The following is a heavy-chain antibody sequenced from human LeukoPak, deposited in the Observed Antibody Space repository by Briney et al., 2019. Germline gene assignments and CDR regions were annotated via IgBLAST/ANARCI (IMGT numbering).Heavy chain of an antibody. CDR2: INLRGGHT. D-gene: IGHD1-1*01. CDR1: GYTFISYY. V-gene: IGHV1-46*01. J-gene: IGHJ5*02. CDR3: ARVKYNWNDIFENWFDP. Sequence: ASVKVSCKASGYTFISYYMHWVRQAPGQGLEWMGIINLRGGHTNYAQNFQGRVGMTRNISISTAYMELSSLRSEDSAVYYCARVKYNWNDIFENWFDPWGQGTLVTVSS.